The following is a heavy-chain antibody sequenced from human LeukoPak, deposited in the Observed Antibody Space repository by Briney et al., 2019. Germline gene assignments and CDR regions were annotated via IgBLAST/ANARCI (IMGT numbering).Heavy chain of an antibody. CDR2: ISSSGSTI. CDR3: ARDTRGYGKRGFDY. D-gene: IGHD5-12*01. J-gene: IGHJ4*02. Sequence: AGGSLRLSCAASGFTFSSYEMNWVRQAPGKGLEWVSYISSSGSTIYYADSVKGRFTISRDNAKNSLYLQMNSLRAEDTAVYYCARDTRGYGKRGFDYWGQGTLVTVSS. CDR1: GFTFSSYE. V-gene: IGHV3-48*03.